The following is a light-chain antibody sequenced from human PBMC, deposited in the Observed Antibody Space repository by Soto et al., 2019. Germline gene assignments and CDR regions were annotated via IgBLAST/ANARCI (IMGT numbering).Light chain of an antibody. J-gene: IGKJ1*01. CDR1: QSVGSD. CDR2: AAS. V-gene: IGKV3-20*01. CDR3: QQYSTPRT. Sequence: IVMTQSPATLSVSAGERATISCRASQSVGSDLTWYQQKPGEAPTLVIYAASSRATGIPDMFSGSGSGKDFTLTISRIDQEDFAVYYCQQYSTPRTFGQGTKVDIK.